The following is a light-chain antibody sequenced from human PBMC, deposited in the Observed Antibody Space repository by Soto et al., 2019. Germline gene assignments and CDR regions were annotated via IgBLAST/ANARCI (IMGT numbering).Light chain of an antibody. CDR3: QQSYSTPGFT. CDR1: QSISSY. CDR2: AAS. J-gene: IGKJ3*01. Sequence: DIQMTQSPSSLSASVGDRVTITCRASQSISSYLNWYQQKPGKAPKLLIYAASSLQSGVPSRFSGSGSGTDFTLTISSLQPEDFATYYCQQSYSTPGFTFGPWTKVDIK. V-gene: IGKV1-39*01.